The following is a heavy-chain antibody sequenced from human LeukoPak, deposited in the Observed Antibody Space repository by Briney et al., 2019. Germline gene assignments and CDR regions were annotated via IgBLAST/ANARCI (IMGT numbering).Heavy chain of an antibody. Sequence: SVKVSCKASGGTFSSYAISWVRQAPGQGLEWMGGIIPIFGTANYAQKFQGRVTITTDESTSTAYMELSSLRSEDTAVYYCARVVPRHLEWLPTSRHWFDPWGQGTLVTVSS. CDR2: IIPIFGTA. D-gene: IGHD3-3*01. J-gene: IGHJ5*02. V-gene: IGHV1-69*05. CDR3: ARVVPRHLEWLPTSRHWFDP. CDR1: GGTFSSYA.